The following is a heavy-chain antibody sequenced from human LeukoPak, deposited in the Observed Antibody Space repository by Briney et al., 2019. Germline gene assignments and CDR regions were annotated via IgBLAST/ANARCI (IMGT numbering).Heavy chain of an antibody. V-gene: IGHV3-74*03. Sequence: GGSLRLSCAASGFNFSSYLMHWVRQAPGKGLVWVSRINTDGSSTTYADSVKGRFTISRDNAKSTLYLQMNSLRAEDTAVYYCAFGSGREGYMDVWGKGTTVTVSS. CDR2: INTDGSST. D-gene: IGHD3-10*01. J-gene: IGHJ6*03. CDR3: AFGSGREGYMDV. CDR1: GFNFSSYL.